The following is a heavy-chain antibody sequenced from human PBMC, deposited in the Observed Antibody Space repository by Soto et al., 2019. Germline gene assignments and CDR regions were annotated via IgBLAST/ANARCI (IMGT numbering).Heavy chain of an antibody. CDR2: IYYSGST. D-gene: IGHD3-9*01. CDR3: ARDWPHLFGPYYYYGMDV. Sequence: PSETLSLTCTVSGGSISSGDYYWSWIRQPPGKGLEWIGYIYYSGSTYYNPSLKSRVTISVDTSKNQFSLKLSSVTAADTAVYYCARDWPHLFGPYYYYGMDVWGQGTTVTVSS. CDR1: GGSISSGDYY. J-gene: IGHJ6*02. V-gene: IGHV4-30-4*01.